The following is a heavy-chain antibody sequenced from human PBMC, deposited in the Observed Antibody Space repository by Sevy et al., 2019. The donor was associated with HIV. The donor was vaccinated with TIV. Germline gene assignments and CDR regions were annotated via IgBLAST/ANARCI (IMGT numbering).Heavy chain of an antibody. V-gene: IGHV3-30*02. CDR3: VKEGGGEGGDH. CDR1: GFSFSSYG. J-gene: IGHJ4*01. CDR2: IQYDGSNK. D-gene: IGHD2-21*01. Sequence: GGSLRLSCAASGFSFSSYGMHWVRQAPGKGLEWMSYIQYDGSNKDYGDSVKGRFTISRDNSKNTLYLQMNSLRVEDTAVFYCVKEGGGEGGDHWGQEPWSPSPQ.